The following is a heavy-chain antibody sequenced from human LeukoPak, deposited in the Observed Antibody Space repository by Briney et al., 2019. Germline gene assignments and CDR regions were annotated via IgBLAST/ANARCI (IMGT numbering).Heavy chain of an antibody. Sequence: GGSLRLSCAASGFTFSSYAMHWVRQAPGKGLEWVAVISYDGSNKYYADSVKGRFTISRDNSKNTLYLQMNSLRAEDTAVYYCARDDRQWLVDGAFDIWGQGTMVTVSS. CDR2: ISYDGSNK. J-gene: IGHJ3*02. CDR3: ARDDRQWLVDGAFDI. CDR1: GFTFSSYA. V-gene: IGHV3-30-3*01. D-gene: IGHD6-19*01.